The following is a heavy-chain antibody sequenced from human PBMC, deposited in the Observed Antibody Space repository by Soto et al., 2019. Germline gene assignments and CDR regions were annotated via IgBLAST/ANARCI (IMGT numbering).Heavy chain of an antibody. J-gene: IGHJ4*02. Sequence: QLQLQESGPGLVKPSETLSLTCTVSGGSISSSSYYWGWIRQPPGKGLEWIGSIYYSGSTYYNPTLKSRGTISVDTSKNQFSLKLSSVTAADTAVYYCATTQAIVVVIPWDYWGQGTLVTVSS. V-gene: IGHV4-39*01. D-gene: IGHD3-22*01. CDR2: IYYSGST. CDR1: GGSISSSSYY. CDR3: ATTQAIVVVIPWDY.